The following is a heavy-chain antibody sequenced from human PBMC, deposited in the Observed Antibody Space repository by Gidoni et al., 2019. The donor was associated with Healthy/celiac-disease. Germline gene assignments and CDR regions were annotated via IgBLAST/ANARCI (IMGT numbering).Heavy chain of an antibody. J-gene: IGHJ3*02. D-gene: IGHD5-12*01. CDR1: VGPISSGGYH. Sequence: QVHLQECGPGLVRPSQPLSHTSTVHVGPISSGGYHRRWIRQHPGKGLEWIGYIYYSGCTYYNPSLKSRVTISVDPSKNHFSLKLSFVTAADTAVYYCARGGLRFAFDIWGQGTMVTVSS. CDR3: ARGGLRFAFDI. CDR2: IYYSGCT. V-gene: IGHV4-31*03.